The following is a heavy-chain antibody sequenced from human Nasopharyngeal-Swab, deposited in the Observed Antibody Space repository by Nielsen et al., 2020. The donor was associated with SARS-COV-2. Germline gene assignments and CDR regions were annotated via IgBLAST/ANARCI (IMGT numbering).Heavy chain of an antibody. J-gene: IGHJ5*02. CDR2: IKTDGSEI. V-gene: IGHV3-7*01. D-gene: IGHD3-22*01. CDR3: ARDALPPYYYDSSGYYYGPRWFDP. Sequence: GGSLRLSCAASGFTFSSYWMTWVRQAPGKGLEWVANIKTDGSEIYYVDSVKGRFTISRDNAKNSLYLQMSSLRAEDTAAYYCARDALPPYYYDSSGYYYGPRWFDPWGQGTLVTVSS. CDR1: GFTFSSYW.